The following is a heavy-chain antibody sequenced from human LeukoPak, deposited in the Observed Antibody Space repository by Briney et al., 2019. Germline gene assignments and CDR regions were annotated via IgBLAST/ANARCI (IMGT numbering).Heavy chain of an antibody. J-gene: IGHJ5*02. Sequence: NPSETLSLTCTVSGGSISGYYWSWIRQPPGKGLEWIGEINHSGSTNYNPSLKSRVTISVDTSKNQFSLKLSSVTAADTAVYYCARESNWFDPWGQGTLVTVSS. V-gene: IGHV4-34*01. CDR3: ARESNWFDP. CDR2: INHSGST. CDR1: GGSISGYY.